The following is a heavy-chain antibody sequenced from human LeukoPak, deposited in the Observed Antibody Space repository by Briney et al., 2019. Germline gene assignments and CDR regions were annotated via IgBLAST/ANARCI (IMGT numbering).Heavy chain of an antibody. CDR2: ISGSGGST. CDR3: AKDFDSSGWYGY. V-gene: IGHV3-23*01. Sequence: GGSLRLSCAASGFTFSSYGMSWVRQAPGKGLEWVSAISGSGGSTYYADSVKGRFTISRDNSKNTLYLQMNSLRAEDTAVYYCAKDFDSSGWYGYWGQGTLVTVSS. J-gene: IGHJ4*02. D-gene: IGHD6-19*01. CDR1: GFTFSSYG.